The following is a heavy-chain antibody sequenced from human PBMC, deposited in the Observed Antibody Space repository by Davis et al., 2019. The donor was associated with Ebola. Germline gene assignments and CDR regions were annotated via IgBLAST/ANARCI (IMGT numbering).Heavy chain of an antibody. CDR2: IRYDGRST. J-gene: IGHJ4*02. Sequence: GESLKISCAASGFVFRSYVMSWVRQAPGKGLEWVAFIRYDGRSTYYADSVKGRFTISKDSSKNTLDLQMNSLKPGDTAAYYCAKGGGDYGESQYYFDYWGQGTLVTVSS. CDR3: AKGGGDYGESQYYFDY. D-gene: IGHD4-17*01. CDR1: GFVFRSYV. V-gene: IGHV3-30*02.